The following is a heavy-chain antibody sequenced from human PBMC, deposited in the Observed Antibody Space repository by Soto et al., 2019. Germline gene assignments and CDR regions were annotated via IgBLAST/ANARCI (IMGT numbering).Heavy chain of an antibody. V-gene: IGHV4-34*01. Sequence: SETLSLTCAVYGGSFSGYYWSWIRQPPGKGLEWIGEINHSGNTNYNPSLKSRVTISVDTSKNQFSLKLSSVTAADTAVYYCARDALYSSGWSGQPYGMDVWGQGTTVTVSS. CDR3: ARDALYSSGWSGQPYGMDV. CDR1: GGSFSGYY. D-gene: IGHD6-19*01. J-gene: IGHJ6*02. CDR2: INHSGNT.